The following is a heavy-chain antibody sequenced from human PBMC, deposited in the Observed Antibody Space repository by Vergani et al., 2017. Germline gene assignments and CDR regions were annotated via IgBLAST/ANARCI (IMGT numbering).Heavy chain of an antibody. CDR2: ISYSGST. V-gene: IGHV4-39*07. Sequence: QLQLQESGPGLVKPSETLSLTCTVSGGSISSGSYYWGWIRQPPGKGLEWIGSISYSGSTYYNPSLKSRVTISVDTSKNQFSLKLSSVTAADTAVYYCARTSDRAAVDYWGQGTLVTVSS. D-gene: IGHD1-14*01. CDR3: ARTSDRAAVDY. J-gene: IGHJ4*02. CDR1: GGSISSGSYY.